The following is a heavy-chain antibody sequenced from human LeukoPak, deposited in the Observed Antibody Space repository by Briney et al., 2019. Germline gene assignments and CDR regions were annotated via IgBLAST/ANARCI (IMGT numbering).Heavy chain of an antibody. CDR3: ATRMIVVAGDAFDI. CDR2: FFPEDGET. D-gene: IGHD3-22*01. Sequence: ASGKVSCQVSGYTLTELSMHWVRQAPGKGLEWMGGFFPEDGETIYTQKFQGRVTMTEDASTDTAYVELSSLRSEDTAVYYCATRMIVVAGDAFDIWGQGAMVTVSS. CDR1: GYTLTELS. J-gene: IGHJ3*02. V-gene: IGHV1-24*01.